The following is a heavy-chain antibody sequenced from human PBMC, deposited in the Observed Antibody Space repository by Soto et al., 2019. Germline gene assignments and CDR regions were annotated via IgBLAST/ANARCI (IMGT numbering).Heavy chain of an antibody. D-gene: IGHD3-3*01. Sequence: GESLKISCKGSGYSFTIYWIGWVRQMPGKGLEWMGIIYPGDSDTRYSPSFQGQATISADKSISTAYLQMNSPRAEDTAVYYCARSGGDFWVEPYYYYYGMDVWGQGTTVTVS. CDR1: GYSFTIYW. CDR2: IYPGDSDT. V-gene: IGHV5-51*01. J-gene: IGHJ6*02. CDR3: ARSGGDFWVEPYYYYYGMDV.